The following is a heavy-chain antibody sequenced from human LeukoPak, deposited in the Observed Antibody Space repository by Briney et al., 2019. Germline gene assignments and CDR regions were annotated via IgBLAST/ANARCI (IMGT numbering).Heavy chain of an antibody. CDR2: IHHSGSP. J-gene: IGHJ5*02. D-gene: IGHD2/OR15-2a*01. V-gene: IGHV4-38-2*02. Sequence: PSETLSLTCTVSDYSISSGYYWGWIRQPPGKGLEWIGSIHHSGSPYYNPSLKSRVTISVDTSKNQFSLKLSSVTAADTAVYYCARRRELNWSDPWGQGTLVTVSS. CDR3: ARRRELNWSDP. CDR1: DYSISSGYY.